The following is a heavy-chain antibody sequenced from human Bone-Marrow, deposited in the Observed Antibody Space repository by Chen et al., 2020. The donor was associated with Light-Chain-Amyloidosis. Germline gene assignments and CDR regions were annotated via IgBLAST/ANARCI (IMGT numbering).Heavy chain of an antibody. CDR2: IYPDDSDA. J-gene: IGHJ4*02. CDR1: GYTFPNYW. CDR3: ARRRDGYNFDY. D-gene: IGHD5-12*01. V-gene: IGHV5-51*01. Sequence: EVQLEPSGPAVKKPGESLKISCKGSGYTFPNYWIGWVRQMPGKGLEWMGVIYPDDSDARYSPSFEGQVTISADKSITTAYLQWRSLKASDTAMYYCARRRDGYNFDYWGQGTLVTVSS.